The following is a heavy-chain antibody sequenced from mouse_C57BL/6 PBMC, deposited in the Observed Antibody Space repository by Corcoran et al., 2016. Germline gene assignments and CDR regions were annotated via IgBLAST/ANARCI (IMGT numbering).Heavy chain of an antibody. J-gene: IGHJ1*03. V-gene: IGHV1-26*01. CDR2: INPNNGGT. CDR1: GYTFTDYY. CDR3: ARTGLLRYLWYFDV. Sequence: EVQLQQSGPELVKPGASVKISCKASGYTFTDYYMNWVKQSHGKSLEWIGDINPNNGGTSYNQKFKGKATLTVDKSSSTAYMELRSLTSEDSAVYYCARTGLLRYLWYFDVWGTGTTVTVSS. D-gene: IGHD1-1*01.